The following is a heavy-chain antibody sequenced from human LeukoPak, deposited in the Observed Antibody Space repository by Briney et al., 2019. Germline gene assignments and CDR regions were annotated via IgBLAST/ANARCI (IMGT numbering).Heavy chain of an antibody. CDR2: ISYDGSNK. V-gene: IGHV3-30*18. CDR1: EFTFSSYG. CDR3: AKGGVRGTAAAYFDY. D-gene: IGHD6-13*01. Sequence: GRSLRLYCAASEFTFSSYGMHWVRQAPGKGLEWVAVISYDGSNKYYADSVKGRFTISRDNSKNTLYLQMNSLRAEDTAVYYCAKGGVRGTAAAYFDYWGQGTLVTVSS. J-gene: IGHJ4*02.